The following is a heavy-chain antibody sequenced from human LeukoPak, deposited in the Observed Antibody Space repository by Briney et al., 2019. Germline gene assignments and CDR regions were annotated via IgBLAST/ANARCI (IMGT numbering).Heavy chain of an antibody. CDR3: AKDSAVSGSYPDASDI. Sequence: GGSLRLSCVASGVTFSSYGMHWVRQAPGKGLEWVAFICYDGSNEYYTDSVKGRFTLSRDNSKNTLYLQMNSLRAEDTAVYYCAKDSAVSGSYPDASDIWGQGTMVTVSS. D-gene: IGHD1-26*01. J-gene: IGHJ3*02. CDR2: ICYDGSNE. V-gene: IGHV3-30*02. CDR1: GVTFSSYG.